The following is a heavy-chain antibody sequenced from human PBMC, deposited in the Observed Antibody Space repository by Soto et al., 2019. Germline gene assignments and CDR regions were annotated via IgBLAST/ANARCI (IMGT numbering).Heavy chain of an antibody. CDR2: ISSSSSYI. J-gene: IGHJ5*02. V-gene: IGHV3-21*01. D-gene: IGHD2-2*01. CDR1: GFTFSSYR. Sequence: GSLRLSCSASGFTFSSYRMNWVLQAPGKGLEWVSSISSSSSYIYYADSVKGRFTISRDNAKNSLYLQMNSLRAEDTAVYYCARERYCSSTSCYLNWFDPWGQGTLVTVSS. CDR3: ARERYCSSTSCYLNWFDP.